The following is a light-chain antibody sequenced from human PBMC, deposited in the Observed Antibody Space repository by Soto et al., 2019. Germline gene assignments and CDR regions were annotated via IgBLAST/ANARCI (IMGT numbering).Light chain of an antibody. Sequence: DLQMTQSPSSLFASVGDRVTITYRASQSISAYLNWYQQRPGKAPSLLIYAATRLHSGVPSRFSGSGSGTDFTLTISSLQPEDFATYYCQRSYRSISFGQGTRLEMK. J-gene: IGKJ5*01. V-gene: IGKV1-39*01. CDR3: QRSYRSIS. CDR1: QSISAY. CDR2: AAT.